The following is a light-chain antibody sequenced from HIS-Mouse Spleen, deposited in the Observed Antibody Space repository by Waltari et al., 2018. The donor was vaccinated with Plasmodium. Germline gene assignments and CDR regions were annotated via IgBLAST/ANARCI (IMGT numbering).Light chain of an antibody. CDR1: QSVSRY. V-gene: IGKV3-11*01. Sequence: EIVLTQYPATLSLSPGERATLSCRASQSVSRYLAWYQQKPGQAPRLLIYDASNRATGIPARFSGSGSGTDFTLTISSLEPEDFAVYYCQQRSNWPPTFGQGTRLEIK. CDR2: DAS. J-gene: IGKJ5*01. CDR3: QQRSNWPPT.